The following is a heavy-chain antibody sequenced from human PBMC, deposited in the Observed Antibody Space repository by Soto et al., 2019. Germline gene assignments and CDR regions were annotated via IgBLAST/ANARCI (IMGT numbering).Heavy chain of an antibody. CDR2: IIPRFGTT. CDR3: ARGRGLYNSGRSQLDS. D-gene: IGHD1-26*01. Sequence: QVQLVQSGAEVVKPGSSVRVSCKASGDSFSKYTVNWVRQAPRQGLEWMGGIIPRFGTTNYAPTLQDRVTITADESMNTVYMELSSLRSEDTALYYCARGRGLYNSGRSQLDSWGQGTLVTVSS. J-gene: IGHJ4*02. CDR1: GDSFSKYT. V-gene: IGHV1-69*01.